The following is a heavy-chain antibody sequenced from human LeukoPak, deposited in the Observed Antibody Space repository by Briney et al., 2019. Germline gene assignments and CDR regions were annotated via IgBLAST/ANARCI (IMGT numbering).Heavy chain of an antibody. CDR3: ARIQFTIFGVVTYYYMDV. CDR1: GYTFTSYG. Sequence: ASVKVSCKAPGYTFTSYGISWVRQAPGQGLEWMGWISAYNGNTNYAQKLQGGVTMTTDTSTSTAYMELRSLRSDDTAVYYCARIQFTIFGVVTYYYMDVWGKGTTVTVSS. V-gene: IGHV1-18*01. CDR2: ISAYNGNT. J-gene: IGHJ6*03. D-gene: IGHD3-3*01.